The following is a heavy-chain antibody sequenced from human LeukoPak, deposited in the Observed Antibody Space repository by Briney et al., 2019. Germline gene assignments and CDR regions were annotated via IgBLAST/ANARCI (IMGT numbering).Heavy chain of an antibody. CDR2: IYPGDSDT. V-gene: IGHV5-51*01. D-gene: IGHD3-10*01. J-gene: IGHJ4*02. CDR3: ARRRGVSGYYFDY. Sequence: GESLQVSCKGSGYSFTSYWIGWVRQMPGKGLEWMGIIYPGDSDTRYSPSFQGQVTISADKSISTAYLQWSSLKASDTAMYYCARRRGVSGYYFDYWGQGTLVTVSS. CDR1: GYSFTSYW.